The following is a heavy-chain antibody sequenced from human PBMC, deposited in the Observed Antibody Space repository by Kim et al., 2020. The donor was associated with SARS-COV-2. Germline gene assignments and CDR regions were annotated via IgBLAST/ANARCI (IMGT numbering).Heavy chain of an antibody. CDR3: ARITPGGVEGGVTC. CDR2: IYNSGGT. CDR1: GGSISSYF. J-gene: IGHJ4*02. V-gene: IGHV4-59*01. Sequence: SETLSLTCTVSGGSISSYFWSWIRQPPGKGLEWIGYIYNSGGTNYNPSLKSRVTISVDTSKNQFSLKLTSVTAADTAVYYCARITPGGVEGGVTCWGQGT. D-gene: IGHD2-8*02.